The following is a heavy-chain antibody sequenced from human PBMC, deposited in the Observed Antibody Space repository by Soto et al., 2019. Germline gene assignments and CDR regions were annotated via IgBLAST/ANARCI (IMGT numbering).Heavy chain of an antibody. D-gene: IGHD6-6*01. J-gene: IGHJ5*02. CDR3: ARIEYSSSDPMTNWFDP. CDR2: IYYSGST. CDR1: GGSISRYY. Sequence: PSETLSLTCTVSGGSISRYYWSWIRQPPGKGLEWIGYIYYSGSTNYNPSLKSRVTISVDTSKNQFSLKLSSVTAADTAVYYCARIEYSSSDPMTNWFDPWGQGTLVTVSS. V-gene: IGHV4-59*01.